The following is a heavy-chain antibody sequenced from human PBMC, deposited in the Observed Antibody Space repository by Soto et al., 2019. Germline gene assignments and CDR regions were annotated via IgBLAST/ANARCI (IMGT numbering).Heavy chain of an antibody. V-gene: IGHV2-5*02. CDR1: GFSLSTDEVG. CDR2: IYWDDDK. J-gene: IGHJ4*02. Sequence: QITLKESGPALVKPTEPLTLTCTFSGFSLSTDEVGVAWIRQPPGKALEWVALIYWDDDKRYSPSLQSRLTITKDTSKNQVVLTMTNMDPVDTATYYCARGDPLDYWGQGTLVTVSS. CDR3: ARGDPLDY. D-gene: IGHD7-27*01.